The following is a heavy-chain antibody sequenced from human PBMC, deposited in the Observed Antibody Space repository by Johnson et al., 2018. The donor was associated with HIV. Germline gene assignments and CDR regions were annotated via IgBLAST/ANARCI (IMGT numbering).Heavy chain of an antibody. CDR1: GFTFSSYA. CDR3: ARESTPWGSDYVGYGLDI. V-gene: IGHV3-30*04. D-gene: IGHD4/OR15-4a*01. CDR2: ISYDGSKN. J-gene: IGHJ3*02. Sequence: QVQLVESGGGLVQPGGSLRLSCAASGFTFSSYAMHWVRQAPGKGLEWVAVISYDGSKNYNADSVKGRFTISRDNSKNTLYLQMNSLRAEDTAVYYCARESTPWGSDYVGYGLDIWGQGTVVTVSS.